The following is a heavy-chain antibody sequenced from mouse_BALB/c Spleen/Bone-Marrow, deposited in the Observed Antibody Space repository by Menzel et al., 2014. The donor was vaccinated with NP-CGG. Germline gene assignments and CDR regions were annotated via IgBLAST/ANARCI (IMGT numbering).Heavy chain of an antibody. J-gene: IGHJ4*01. Sequence: LVESGAELVKHGASVKLPCKASGYTFTSYWMHWVKQRPGQGLEWIGGINPSNGRTNYNETFKSKATLTVDKSSTTAYMKLSSLTSGDPAVYYCARYGNYDAMDYWGQGTSVTVSS. CDR3: ARYGNYDAMDY. CDR2: INPSNGRT. D-gene: IGHD2-1*01. CDR1: GYTFTSYW. V-gene: IGHV1S81*02.